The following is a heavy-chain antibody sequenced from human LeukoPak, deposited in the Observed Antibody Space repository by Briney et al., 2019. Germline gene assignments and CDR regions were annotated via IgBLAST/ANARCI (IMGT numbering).Heavy chain of an antibody. CDR2: IHYTGST. D-gene: IGHD3-10*01. J-gene: IGHJ5*02. V-gene: IGHV4-59*01. Sequence: SETLSLTCTVSGGSISSYYWSWIRQSPGKGLECIGYIHYTGSTNYNPSLKSRVTISVETSKNQFSLKLKSVTAADTAVYYCARIWFGEPYWFDPWGQGTLVTVSS. CDR3: ARIWFGEPYWFDP. CDR1: GGSISSYY.